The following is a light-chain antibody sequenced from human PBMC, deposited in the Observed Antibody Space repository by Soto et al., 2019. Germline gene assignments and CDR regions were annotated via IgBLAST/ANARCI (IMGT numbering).Light chain of an antibody. CDR3: QHYNNWPPYA. CDR1: QSVNTN. J-gene: IGKJ2*01. Sequence: EIVMTQSPVTLSVSPGERATLSCRASQSVNTNLAWYQQKPGQAPRLLIYGASTRAASFPARFSGSGSGTEFTLTISSLQSEDSAVYYCQHYNNWPPYAFGQGTKLEIK. V-gene: IGKV3-15*01. CDR2: GAS.